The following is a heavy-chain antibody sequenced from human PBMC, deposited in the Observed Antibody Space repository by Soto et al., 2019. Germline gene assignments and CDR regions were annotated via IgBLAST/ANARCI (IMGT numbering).Heavy chain of an antibody. CDR1: GFTFSDLY. D-gene: IGHD5-12*01. CDR2: IWYDGSNK. V-gene: IGHV3-33*08. J-gene: IGHJ6*02. Sequence: GGSLRLSCTASGFTFSDLYMTWIRQAPGKGLEWVAVIWYDGSNKYYADSVKGRFTISRDNSKNTLYLQMNSLRAEDTAVYYCARDLRRWLQSYGMHVWGPGPTVTLSS. CDR3: ARDLRRWLQSYGMHV.